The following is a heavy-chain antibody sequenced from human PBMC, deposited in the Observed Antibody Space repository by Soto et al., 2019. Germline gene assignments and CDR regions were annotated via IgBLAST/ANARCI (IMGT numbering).Heavy chain of an antibody. J-gene: IGHJ4*02. D-gene: IGHD6-13*01. CDR2: IGSGTYGGPT. CDR3: TTDRVHSKNWYYFDY. Sequence: PGGSLRLSCAPSRFTFTNALMSWGRHSPGMGLEWLCSIGSGTYGGPTDYSSRVIGRVTISRDDSKNTIYLQMNSLKTEEKAVYYCTTDRVHSKNWYYFDYWGPGTQVTVS. V-gene: IGHV3-15*04. CDR1: RFTFTNAL.